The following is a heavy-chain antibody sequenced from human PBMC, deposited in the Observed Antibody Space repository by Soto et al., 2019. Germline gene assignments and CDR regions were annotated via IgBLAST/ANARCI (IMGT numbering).Heavy chain of an antibody. V-gene: IGHV3-33*01. CDR3: ARVGSSWTGYYYMDV. CDR1: GFTFSSYG. D-gene: IGHD6-13*01. J-gene: IGHJ6*03. CDR2: IWYDGSNK. Sequence: GGSRRLSCAASGFTFSSYGMHWVRQAPGKGLEWVAVIWYDGSNKYYADSVKGRFTISRDNSKNTLYLQMNSLRAEDTAVYYCARVGSSWTGYYYMDVWGKGTTVTVSS.